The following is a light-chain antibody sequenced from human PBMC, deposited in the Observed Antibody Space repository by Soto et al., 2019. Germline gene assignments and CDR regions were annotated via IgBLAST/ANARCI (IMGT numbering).Light chain of an antibody. V-gene: IGKV3-20*01. J-gene: IGKJ2*03. CDR1: QSVNRDY. CDR3: QQYSTPPRMYS. CDR2: GAS. Sequence: EIVLTQSPGTLSLSPGERATLSCRTSQSVNRDYFAWYQQKAGQTPRLLIYGASNRTTGIPDRFSGTGSGTDFILTISRLEPEDSVVYYCQQYSTPPRMYSFGQGTKLEI.